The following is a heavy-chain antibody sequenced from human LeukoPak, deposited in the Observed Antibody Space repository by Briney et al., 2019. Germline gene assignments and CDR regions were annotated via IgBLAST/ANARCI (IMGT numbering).Heavy chain of an antibody. CDR2: IYYSGST. V-gene: IGHV4-39*07. J-gene: IGHJ4*02. CDR3: ARDSRLRFLEWSISGALDY. Sequence: SETLSLTCTVSGGSISSSSYYWGWIRQPPGKGLEWIGGIYYSGSTYYNPSLKSRVTISVDTSKNQFSLKLSSVTAADTAVYYCARDSRLRFLEWSISGALDYWGQGTLVTVSS. CDR1: GGSISSSSYY. D-gene: IGHD3-3*01.